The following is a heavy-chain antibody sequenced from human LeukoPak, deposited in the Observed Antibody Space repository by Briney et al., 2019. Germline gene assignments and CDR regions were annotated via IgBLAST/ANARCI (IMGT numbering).Heavy chain of an antibody. V-gene: IGHV4-34*01. CDR2: INDYTGNT. CDR3: ARGRIAKIVVVHSFHYGMDV. Sequence: PSETLSLTCDVFGGSFTDYFWTWLRQSPGKGLEWIGEINDYTGNTNYNPSLNSRVSISLEKSKNHFSLELRSVTAADTAVYYCARGRIAKIVVVHSFHYGMDVWGQGTTVTVFS. D-gene: IGHD3-22*01. J-gene: IGHJ6*02. CDR1: GGSFTDYF.